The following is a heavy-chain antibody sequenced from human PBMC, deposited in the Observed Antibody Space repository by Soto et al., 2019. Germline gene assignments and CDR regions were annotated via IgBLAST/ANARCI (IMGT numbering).Heavy chain of an antibody. J-gene: IGHJ6*02. V-gene: IGHV4-4*02. CDR1: GAPITTNKW. CDR3: ATQTISYAWGV. Sequence: QVQLQESGPGLVKPSETLSLTCTVSGAPITTNKWWAWVRLPPGKGLEWIGELSRGDERSSNPSLEGRFTMSLDKSNNHFSLKLTSVTAADKAIYNCATQTISYAWGVWGRGTSVTVSS. CDR2: LSRGDER. D-gene: IGHD3-16*01.